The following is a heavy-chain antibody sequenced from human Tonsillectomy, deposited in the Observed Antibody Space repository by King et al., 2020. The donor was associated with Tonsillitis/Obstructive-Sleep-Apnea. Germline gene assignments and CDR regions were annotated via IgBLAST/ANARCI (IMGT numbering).Heavy chain of an antibody. D-gene: IGHD2-8*02. CDR1: GYTFSSYG. Sequence: QLVQSGVEVKKPGASVKVSCKASGYTFSSYGISWVRQAPGQGLEWRGWISTYNGNTNYAQKVQGRVTMTTDTSTNTAYMELRSLRSDDTAVYYCASTGVSVGDAFDIWGQGTMVTVSS. V-gene: IGHV1-18*01. CDR3: ASTGVSVGDAFDI. CDR2: ISTYNGNT. J-gene: IGHJ3*02.